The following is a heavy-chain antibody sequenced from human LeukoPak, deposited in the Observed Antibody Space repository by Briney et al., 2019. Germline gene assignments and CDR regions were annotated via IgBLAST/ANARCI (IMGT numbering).Heavy chain of an antibody. CDR1: GYTFTTYS. J-gene: IGHJ1*01. CDR3: ARTGIAAAAPVAEYVQH. Sequence: ASVKGSCKASGYTFTTYSMHWVRQAPGQRLEWMGWINAGNGNTKYSQKFQGRVTITRDTSASTAYMELSSLRSEDTAVYYCARTGIAAAAPVAEYVQHWGQGTLVTASS. CDR2: INAGNGNT. V-gene: IGHV1-3*01. D-gene: IGHD6-13*01.